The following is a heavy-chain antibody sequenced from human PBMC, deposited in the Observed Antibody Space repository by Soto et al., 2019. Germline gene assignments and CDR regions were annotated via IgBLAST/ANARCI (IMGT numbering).Heavy chain of an antibody. CDR3: ARDLWFWESFRYYFDY. V-gene: IGHV1-3*01. D-gene: IGHD3-10*01. Sequence: QVQLVQSGAEVKKPGASVRVSCKASGYTFSGFSLHWVRQAPGQRLEWMGWINAGSGNTKYSQKFQGRVTITRDTSASTAYMELSSLTSEDTAVYYCARDLWFWESFRYYFDYWAQGTLVTVSS. CDR2: INAGSGNT. J-gene: IGHJ4*02. CDR1: GYTFSGFS.